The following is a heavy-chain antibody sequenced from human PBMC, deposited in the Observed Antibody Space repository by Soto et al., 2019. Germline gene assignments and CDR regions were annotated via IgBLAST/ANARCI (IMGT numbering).Heavy chain of an antibody. J-gene: IGHJ6*02. CDR2: INPSGGST. CDR1: GYTFTSYY. CDR3: ARGGSLWFGELSAYYYGMDV. V-gene: IGHV1-46*01. D-gene: IGHD3-10*01. Sequence: ASVKVSCKASGYTFTSYYIYWVRQAPGQGLERMRIINPSGGSTSYAQKFQGRVTMTMDTSTSTVYMEMSSLTSEDTAVYYCARGGSLWFGELSAYYYGMDVWGQGTTVTVS.